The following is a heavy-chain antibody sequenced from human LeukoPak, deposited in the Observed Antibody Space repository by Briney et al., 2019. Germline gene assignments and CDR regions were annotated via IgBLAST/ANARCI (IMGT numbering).Heavy chain of an antibody. CDR2: ISERGNTI. Sequence: GGSLRLSCTASGFTFSDYYMTWIRQAPGQGLEWVSYISERGNTIYYADSVKGRFTMSRDNSKNSLYLQMNSLRAEDTAVYYCAGPGGDRSFDFWGQGSLVTVSS. J-gene: IGHJ5*01. D-gene: IGHD2-21*02. V-gene: IGHV3-11*01. CDR3: AGPGGDRSFDF. CDR1: GFTFSDYY.